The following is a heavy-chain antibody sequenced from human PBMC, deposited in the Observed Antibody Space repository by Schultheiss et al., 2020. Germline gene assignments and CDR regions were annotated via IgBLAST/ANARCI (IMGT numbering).Heavy chain of an antibody. CDR2: IKSKTDGGTT. D-gene: IGHD2-2*02. V-gene: IGHV3-15*01. CDR3: ARGYRQLVY. J-gene: IGHJ4*02. CDR1: GFTFGDYA. Sequence: GGSLRLSCTASGFTFGDYAMSWFRQAAGKGLEWVGRIKSKTDGGTTDYAAPVKGRFTISRDDSKNTLYLQMNSLKAEDTAVYYCARGYRQLVYWGQGTLVNVSS.